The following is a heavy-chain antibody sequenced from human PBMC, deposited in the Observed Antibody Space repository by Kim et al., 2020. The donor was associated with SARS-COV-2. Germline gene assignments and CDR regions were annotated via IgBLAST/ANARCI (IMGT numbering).Heavy chain of an antibody. D-gene: IGHD3-10*01. V-gene: IGHV1-2*02. Sequence: AQKFQGRVTMTRDTSISTAYMELSRLRSDDTAVYYCARDFGACTNWFDPWGQGTLVTVSS. CDR3: ARDFGACTNWFDP. J-gene: IGHJ5*02.